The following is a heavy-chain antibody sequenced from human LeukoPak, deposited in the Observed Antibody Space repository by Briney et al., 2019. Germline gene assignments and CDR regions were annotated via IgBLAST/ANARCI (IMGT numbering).Heavy chain of an antibody. V-gene: IGHV3-30-3*01. CDR2: ISYDGGYK. J-gene: IGHJ4*02. CDR3: AKGSDYYDRSGHYHES. CDR1: GFTSGFMFSTYS. Sequence: PGGSLRLSCAASGFTSGFMFSTYSMHWVRQAPGKGLEWVAVISYDGGYKYADSVKGRFTISRDNSKNTLYLQMNSLRAEDTAVYYCAKGSDYYDRSGHYHESWGQGSLVTVSS. D-gene: IGHD3-22*01.